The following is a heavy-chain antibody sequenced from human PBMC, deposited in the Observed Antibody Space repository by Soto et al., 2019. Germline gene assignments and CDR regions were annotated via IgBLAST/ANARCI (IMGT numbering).Heavy chain of an antibody. CDR3: ARDRGHYCSGGSCPFDP. CDR2: IYHSGST. D-gene: IGHD2-15*01. V-gene: IGHV4-4*02. CDR1: GGSISSSNW. Sequence: SEILSLTCAVSGGSISSSNWWSWVRQPPGKGLEWIGEIYHSGSTNYNPSLKSRVTISVDKSKNQFSLKLSSVTAADTAVYYCARDRGHYCSGGSCPFDPWGQGTLVTVSS. J-gene: IGHJ5*02.